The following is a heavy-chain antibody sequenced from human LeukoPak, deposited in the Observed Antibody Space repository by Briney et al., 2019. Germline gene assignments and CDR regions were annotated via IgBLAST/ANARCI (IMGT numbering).Heavy chain of an antibody. CDR3: AKDRERFCSSSSCYRLDV. J-gene: IGHJ6*02. Sequence: GGSLRLSRAASGFTFSSYAMSWVRQAPGKGLEWVSAISSSGGSTYYADSVKGRFTISRDNSKNTLYLQMNSLRAEDTAVYYCAKDRERFCSSSSCYRLDVWGQGTTVTVSS. CDR1: GFTFSSYA. D-gene: IGHD2-15*01. V-gene: IGHV3-23*01. CDR2: ISSSGGST.